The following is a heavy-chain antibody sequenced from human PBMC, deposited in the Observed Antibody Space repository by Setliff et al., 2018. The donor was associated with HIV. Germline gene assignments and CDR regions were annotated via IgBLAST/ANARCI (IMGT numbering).Heavy chain of an antibody. J-gene: IGHJ4*02. CDR3: ARWGDYYFDY. Sequence: PSETLSLTCTVSGYSISSGYYWGWIRQPPGKGLEWIGSIYHSGSTYYNPSLKSRVTISVDTSKNQFSLKLRSVTAADTAVYYCARWGDYYFDYWGQGTLVTVSS. D-gene: IGHD2-21*02. CDR2: IYHSGST. V-gene: IGHV4-38-2*02. CDR1: GYSISSGYY.